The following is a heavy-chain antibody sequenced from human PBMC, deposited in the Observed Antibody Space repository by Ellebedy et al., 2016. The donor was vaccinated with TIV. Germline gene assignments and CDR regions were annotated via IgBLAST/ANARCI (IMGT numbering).Heavy chain of an antibody. CDR2: ISSSSSYI. D-gene: IGHD3-10*01. CDR1: GFTFSSYS. CDR3: ASSTVWYGSGSYMIDY. V-gene: IGHV3-21*01. J-gene: IGHJ4*02. Sequence: GESLKISCAASGFTFSSYSMNWVRQAPGKGLEWVSSISSSSSYIYYADSVKGRFTISRDNSKNTLYLQMNSLRAEDTAVYYCASSTVWYGSGSYMIDYWGQGTLVTVSS.